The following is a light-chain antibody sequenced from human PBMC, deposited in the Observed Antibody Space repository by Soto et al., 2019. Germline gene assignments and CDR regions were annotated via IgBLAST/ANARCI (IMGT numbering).Light chain of an antibody. CDR2: RTS. CDR3: QQYGTSPQT. CDR1: QSVLDY. J-gene: IGKJ1*01. V-gene: IGKV3-20*01. Sequence: EIVLTQSPATLSLSPGERATLSCRASQSVLDYLAWFQQKPGQAPRLLIYRTSTRATGIPDRFSGGGSGTDFTLTISRLAPEDFAVYYCQQYGTSPQTFGQGTKVDIK.